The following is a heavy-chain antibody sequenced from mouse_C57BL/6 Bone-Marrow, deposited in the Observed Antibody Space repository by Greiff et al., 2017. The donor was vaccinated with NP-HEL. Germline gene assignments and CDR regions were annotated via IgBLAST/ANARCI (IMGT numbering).Heavy chain of an antibody. V-gene: IGHV1-62-3*01. CDR2: IDPNSGGT. CDR1: GYTFTSYW. Sequence: QVQLQQPGAELVKPGASVKLSCKASGYTFTSYWMHWVKQRPGRGLEWIGRIDPNSGGTKYNEKLKSKATLTVDKPSSPAYMQLSSLTSEDSAVYYCARRGDYGSSYGYWGQGTTLTVSS. D-gene: IGHD1-1*01. CDR3: ARRGDYGSSYGY. J-gene: IGHJ2*01.